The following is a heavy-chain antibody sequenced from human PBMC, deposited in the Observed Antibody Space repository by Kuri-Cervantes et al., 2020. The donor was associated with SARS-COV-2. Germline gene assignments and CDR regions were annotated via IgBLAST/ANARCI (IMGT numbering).Heavy chain of an antibody. CDR1: GFTFDDYA. J-gene: IGHJ4*02. D-gene: IGHD6-19*01. V-gene: IGHV3-9*01. Sequence: GGSLRLSCAASGFTFDDYAMHWVRQAPGKGLEWVSGISWNSGSIGYADSVKGRFTISRDNAKNSLYLQMNSLRTEDTALYYCAKDGGSGWYPFVYWGQGTLVTVSS. CDR2: ISWNSGSI. CDR3: AKDGGSGWYPFVY.